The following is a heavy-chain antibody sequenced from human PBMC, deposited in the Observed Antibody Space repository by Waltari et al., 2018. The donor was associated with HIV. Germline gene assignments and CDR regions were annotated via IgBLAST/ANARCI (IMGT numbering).Heavy chain of an antibody. CDR1: GYILTELS. D-gene: IGHD6-19*01. J-gene: IGHJ6*02. CDR2: LDPEDRET. CDR3: ATTRQWLVHGGLDV. V-gene: IGHV1-24*01. Sequence: QVQLVQSGAEVKKPGASVKVSCKVSGYILTELSIHWVRQAPGEGREWMGGLDPEDRETIYAQKFHGRVTRTEDTSTDTTYMELSSLRSDDTAVYYWATTRQWLVHGGLDVWGQGTTVTVSS.